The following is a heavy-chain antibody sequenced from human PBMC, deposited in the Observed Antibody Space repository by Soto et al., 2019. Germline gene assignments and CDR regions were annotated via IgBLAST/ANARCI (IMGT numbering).Heavy chain of an antibody. J-gene: IGHJ5*02. D-gene: IGHD1-7*01. Sequence: ASVKVSCKASGGTFSSYAISWVRQAPGQGLEWMGGIIPIFGTANYAQKFQGRVTITADESTSTAYMELSSLRSEDTAVYYCASERVTGITWRWFDPWGQGTLVTVSS. CDR1: GGTFSSYA. CDR3: ASERVTGITWRWFDP. V-gene: IGHV1-69*13. CDR2: IIPIFGTA.